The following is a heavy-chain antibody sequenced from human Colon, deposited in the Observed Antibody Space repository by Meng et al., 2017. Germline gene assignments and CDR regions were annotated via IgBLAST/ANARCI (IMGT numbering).Heavy chain of an antibody. CDR2: MSDSGTT. D-gene: IGHD4-17*01. J-gene: IGHJ4*02. Sequence: QVHLGVSCPGLVRPSDDLSVVCTVSGGSIKSGGYHWSWVRQHPGKGLEYIGFMSDSGTTDYNPSLRSRVSISEIGSSKNQFSLTLRSVTAADTATYFCARDTLYGTDYWGQGVLVTVSS. CDR1: GGSIKSGGYH. V-gene: IGHV4-31*03. CDR3: ARDTLYGTDY.